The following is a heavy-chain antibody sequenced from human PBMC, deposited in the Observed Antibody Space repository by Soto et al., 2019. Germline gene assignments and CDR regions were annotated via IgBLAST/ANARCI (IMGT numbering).Heavy chain of an antibody. CDR3: ARGQGDPDIVVVVAATLFPAHFDY. D-gene: IGHD2-15*01. CDR2: INHSGST. J-gene: IGHJ4*02. CDR1: GGSFSGYY. Sequence: SETLSLTCAVYGGSFSGYYWSWIRQPPGKGLEWIGEINHSGSTNYNPSLKSRVTISVDTSKNQFSLKLSSVTAADTAVYYCARGQGDPDIVVVVAATLFPAHFDYCGQGTLVTVSS. V-gene: IGHV4-34*01.